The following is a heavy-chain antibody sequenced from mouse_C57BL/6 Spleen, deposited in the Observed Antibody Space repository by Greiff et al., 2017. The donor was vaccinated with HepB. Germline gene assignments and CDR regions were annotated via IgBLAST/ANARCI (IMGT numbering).Heavy chain of an antibody. V-gene: IGHV5-9*01. D-gene: IGHD1-1*01. CDR1: GFTFSSYT. J-gene: IGHJ4*01. Sequence: DVMLVESGGGLVKPGGSLKLSCAASGFTFSSYTMSWVRQTPEKRLEWVATISGGGGNTYYPDSVKGRFTISRDNAKNTLYLQMSSLRSEDTALYYCARHSFIKNAMDYWGQGTSVTVSS. CDR2: ISGGGGNT. CDR3: ARHSFIKNAMDY.